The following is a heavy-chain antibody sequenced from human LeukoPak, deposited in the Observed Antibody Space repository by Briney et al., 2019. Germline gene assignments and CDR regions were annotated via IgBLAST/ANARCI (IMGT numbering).Heavy chain of an antibody. V-gene: IGHV3-23*01. CDR2: ISGSGGST. Sequence: GGSLRLSCAASGFTFSSYAMSWVRQAPGKGLEWVSAISGSGGSTYYADSVKGRFTISRDNSKNTLYLQMNSLRAEDTAVYYCAKLQVQWLVHQYYFQHWGQGTLVTVSS. D-gene: IGHD6-19*01. CDR1: GFTFSSYA. CDR3: AKLQVQWLVHQYYFQH. J-gene: IGHJ1*01.